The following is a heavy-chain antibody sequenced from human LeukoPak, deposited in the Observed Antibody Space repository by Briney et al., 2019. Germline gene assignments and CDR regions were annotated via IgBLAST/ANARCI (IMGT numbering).Heavy chain of an antibody. CDR1: GFTFSSYE. V-gene: IGHV3-48*03. CDR2: ISSSGSTI. J-gene: IGHJ4*02. CDR3: ARAERTGRFDY. Sequence: PGGSLRLSCAASGFTFSSYEMNWFGRAPGRGREWVSYISSSGSTIYYADSVKGRFTISRDNAKNSLYLQMNSLRAEDTAVYYCARAERTGRFDYWGQGTLVTVSS. D-gene: IGHD7-27*01.